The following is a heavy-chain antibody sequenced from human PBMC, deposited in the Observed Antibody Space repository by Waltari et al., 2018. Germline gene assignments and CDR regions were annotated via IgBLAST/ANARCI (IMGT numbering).Heavy chain of an antibody. CDR2: IYYSGST. D-gene: IGHD6-13*01. CDR1: GGSISSSSYY. V-gene: IGHV4-39*07. J-gene: IGHJ3*02. Sequence: QLQLQESGPGLVKPSETLSLTCTVSGGSISSSSYYWGWIRQPPGKGLEWIGSIYYSGSTNYNPSLKSRVTISVDTSKNQFSLKLSSVTAADTAVYYCAKGKAGKAFDIWGQGTMVTVSS. CDR3: AKGKAGKAFDI.